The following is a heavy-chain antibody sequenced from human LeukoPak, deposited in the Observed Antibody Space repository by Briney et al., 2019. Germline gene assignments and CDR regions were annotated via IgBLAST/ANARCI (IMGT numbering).Heavy chain of an antibody. J-gene: IGHJ4*02. CDR2: TYYRSKWYN. D-gene: IGHD3-22*01. CDR1: GDSVSSNSAA. Sequence: SQTLSLTCALSGDSVSSNSAAWNWIRQSPSRGLEWLGRTYYRSKWYNDYAVSVKSRITINPDTSKNQFSLQLNSVTPEDTAVYYCARDWYYYDSSGYYYFDYWGQGTLVTVSS. CDR3: ARDWYYYDSSGYYYFDY. V-gene: IGHV6-1*01.